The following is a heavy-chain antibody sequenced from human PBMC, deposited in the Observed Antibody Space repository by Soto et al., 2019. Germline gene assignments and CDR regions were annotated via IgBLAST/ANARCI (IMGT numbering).Heavy chain of an antibody. CDR1: GFTFSGYT. Sequence: EVQLLESGGGLVQPGGSLRLSCAASGFTFSGYTMNWVRQAPGKGLDWVAVIGNSGDGTHYADSVKGRFTISRDNSKNTLYLQMESLRAEDTAVYYCVKDVWDYWGQGVLVTVAS. J-gene: IGHJ4*02. CDR3: VKDVWDY. D-gene: IGHD2-21*01. V-gene: IGHV3-23*01. CDR2: IGNSGDGT.